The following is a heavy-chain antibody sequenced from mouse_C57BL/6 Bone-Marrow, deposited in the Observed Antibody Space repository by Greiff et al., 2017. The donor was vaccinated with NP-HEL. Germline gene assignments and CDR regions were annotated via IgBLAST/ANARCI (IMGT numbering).Heavy chain of an antibody. CDR3: ARGGGNYNVDY. Sequence: EVKLVESGPELVKPGASVKISCKASGYSFTDYNMNWVKQSNGKSLEWIGVINPNYGTTRYNPKFKGKATLTVDQSSSTAYMKLNSLTSEDSAVYYCARGGGNYNVDYWGQGTTLTVSS. J-gene: IGHJ2*01. V-gene: IGHV1-39*01. CDR1: GYSFTDYN. CDR2: INPNYGTT. D-gene: IGHD2-1*01.